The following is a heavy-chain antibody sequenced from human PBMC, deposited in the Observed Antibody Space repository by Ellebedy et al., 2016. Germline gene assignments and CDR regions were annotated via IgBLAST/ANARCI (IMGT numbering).Heavy chain of an antibody. D-gene: IGHD4-17*01. CDR2: ISSSSSTI. Sequence: GGSLRLXXAASGFTFSSYSMNWVRQAPGKGLEWVSYISSSSSTIYYADSVKGRFTISRDNAKNSLYLQMNSLRAEDTAVYYCARDDGDYGWFDPWGQGTLVTVSS. V-gene: IGHV3-48*04. CDR3: ARDDGDYGWFDP. J-gene: IGHJ5*02. CDR1: GFTFSSYS.